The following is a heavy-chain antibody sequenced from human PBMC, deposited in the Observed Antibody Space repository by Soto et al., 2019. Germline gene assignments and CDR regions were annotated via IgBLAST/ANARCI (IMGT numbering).Heavy chain of an antibody. D-gene: IGHD3-16*01. J-gene: IGHJ5*02. CDR1: GFTFSNYW. CDR2: IKQDGSEK. Sequence: EVQVVESGGGLVQPGGSLRLSCAASGFTFSNYWMTWIRQAPGKGLEWVANIKQDGSEKYYMDSVKGRFAISRDNAKNSLYLQMNSLRAEDTAVYYCARGGGGWFDPWGQSTLVTVSS. V-gene: IGHV3-7*01. CDR3: ARGGGGWFDP.